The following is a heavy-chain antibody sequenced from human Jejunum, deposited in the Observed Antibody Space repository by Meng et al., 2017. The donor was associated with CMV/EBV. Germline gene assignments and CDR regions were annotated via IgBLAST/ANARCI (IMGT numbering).Heavy chain of an antibody. J-gene: IGHJ6*02. CDR2: INSAGSNT. D-gene: IGHD3-10*01. CDR3: ARATYDYGSGTNYYYYGMDV. Sequence: YWMDWVRQAPGKGLVWVSLINSAGSNTSYADSVKGRFTISRDNAKNTLHLQMSSLRAEDTAVYYCARATYDYGSGTNYYYYGMDVWGQGTTVTVSS. CDR1: YW. V-gene: IGHV3-74*01.